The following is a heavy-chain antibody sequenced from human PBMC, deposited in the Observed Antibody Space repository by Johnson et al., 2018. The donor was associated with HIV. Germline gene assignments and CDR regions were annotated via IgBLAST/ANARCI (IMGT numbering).Heavy chain of an antibody. J-gene: IGHJ3*01. D-gene: IGHD2-15*01. Sequence: QVHLVESGGGLVQPGGSLRLSCAASGFIFSSYWMHWVRQAPGKGLVWVAVISYDGSNKYYADSVKGRFTISRDNSKNTLYLQMNSLRAEDTAVYYCAKIMSKWSVDDDAFDVWGQGTMVTVSS. CDR3: AKIMSKWSVDDDAFDV. V-gene: IGHV3-30*18. CDR2: ISYDGSNK. CDR1: GFIFSSYW.